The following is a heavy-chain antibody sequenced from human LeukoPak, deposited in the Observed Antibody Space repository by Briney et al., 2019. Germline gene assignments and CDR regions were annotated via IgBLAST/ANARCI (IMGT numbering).Heavy chain of an antibody. CDR3: ARDRQMQRWLQLTGFDP. V-gene: IGHV1-18*01. CDR2: ISAYNGNT. D-gene: IGHD5-24*01. J-gene: IGHJ5*02. CDR1: GYAFTSYG. Sequence: GASVKVSCKASGYAFTSYGISWVRQAPGQGLEWMGWISAYNGNTNYAQKLQGRVTMTTDTSTSTAYMELRSLRSDDTAVYYCARDRQMQRWLQLTGFDPWGQGTLVTVSS.